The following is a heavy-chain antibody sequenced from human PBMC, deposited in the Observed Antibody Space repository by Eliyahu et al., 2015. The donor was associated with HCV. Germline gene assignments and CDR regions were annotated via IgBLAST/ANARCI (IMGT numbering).Heavy chain of an antibody. CDR2: ISYDGSNK. D-gene: IGHD4-11*01. V-gene: IGHV3-30*18. CDR3: AKDRADYSNYFGMDV. CDR1: GFPFSSYG. J-gene: IGHJ6*02. Sequence: QVQLVESGGGVVQPGRSLRLXXAASGFPFSSYGMHWVRQAPGKGLEWVAVISYDGSNKYYADSVKGRFTISRDNSKNTLYLQMNSLRAEDTAVYYCAKDRADYSNYFGMDVWGQGTTVTVSS.